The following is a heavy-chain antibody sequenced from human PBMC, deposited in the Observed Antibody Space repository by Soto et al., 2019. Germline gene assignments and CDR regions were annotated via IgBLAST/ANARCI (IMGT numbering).Heavy chain of an antibody. D-gene: IGHD2-8*01. J-gene: IGHJ4*02. CDR1: GGSISRYY. Sequence: SETLSLTCTVSGGSISRYYWSWIRQPPGKGLEWIGYIYYSGSTNYNPSLKSRVTISVDTSKNQFSLKLSSVTAADTAVYYCARASGVYAFDYWGQGTLVTVSS. V-gene: IGHV4-59*01. CDR2: IYYSGST. CDR3: ARASGVYAFDY.